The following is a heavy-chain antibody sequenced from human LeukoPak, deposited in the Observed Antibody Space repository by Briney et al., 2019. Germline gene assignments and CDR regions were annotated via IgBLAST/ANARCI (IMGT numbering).Heavy chain of an antibody. CDR3: ARYSSFLEEGRFLDKYYYGMDV. D-gene: IGHD3-3*01. J-gene: IGHJ6*02. Sequence: TLSLTCTVSGGSISSYYWSWIRQPPGKGLEWIGYIYYSGSTNYNPSLKSRVTISVDTSKNQFSLKLSSVAAADTAVYYCARYSSFLEEGRFLDKYYYGMDVWGQGTTVTVSS. V-gene: IGHV4-59*01. CDR1: GGSISSYY. CDR2: IYYSGST.